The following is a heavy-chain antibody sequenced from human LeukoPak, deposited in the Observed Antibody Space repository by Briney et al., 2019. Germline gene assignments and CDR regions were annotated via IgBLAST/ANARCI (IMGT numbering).Heavy chain of an antibody. CDR3: ARVALGGITIFGVVTTRHAFDY. V-gene: IGHV4-34*01. CDR1: GGSFSGYY. D-gene: IGHD3-3*01. Sequence: PSETLSLTCAVYGGSFSGYYWSWIRQPPGKGLKWIGEINHSGSTNYNPSLKSRVTISVDTSKNQFSLKLSSVTAADTAVYYCARVALGGITIFGVVTTRHAFDYWGQGTLVTVSS. J-gene: IGHJ4*02. CDR2: INHSGST.